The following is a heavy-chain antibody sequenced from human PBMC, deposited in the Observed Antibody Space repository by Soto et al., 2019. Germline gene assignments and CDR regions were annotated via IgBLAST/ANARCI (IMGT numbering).Heavy chain of an antibody. V-gene: IGHV4-34*01. D-gene: IGHD3-3*01. Sequence: PSETRSLTCAVYDGTFSGYYSSWIRQPPGKGLEWFGEINHSGSTNYNPSLTNRVTISVATTKNQPSLKLSAVTAPDTAVHYSARGRGGYYFWGGYHKICYYYYMDVWGQGTMVTVSS. J-gene: IGHJ6*03. CDR3: ARGRGGYYFWGGYHKICYYYYMDV. CDR1: DGTFSGYY. CDR2: INHSGST.